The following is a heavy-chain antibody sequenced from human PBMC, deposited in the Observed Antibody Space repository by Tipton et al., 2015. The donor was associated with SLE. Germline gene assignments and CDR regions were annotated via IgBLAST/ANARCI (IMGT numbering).Heavy chain of an antibody. CDR1: GFTFSSYG. Sequence: SLRLSCAASGFTFSSYGMHWVRQAPGKGLEWVAVIWYDGSNKYYADSVKGRFTISRDNSKNTLYLQMNSLRAEDTAVYYCARDLSATGYDAFDIWGQGTMVTVSS. CDR3: ARDLSATGYDAFDI. V-gene: IGHV3-33*08. J-gene: IGHJ3*02. CDR2: IWYDGSNK. D-gene: IGHD1-26*01.